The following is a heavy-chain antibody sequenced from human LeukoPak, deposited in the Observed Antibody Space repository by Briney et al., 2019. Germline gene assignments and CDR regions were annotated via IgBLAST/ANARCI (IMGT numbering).Heavy chain of an antibody. V-gene: IGHV4-4*07. J-gene: IGHJ5*02. Sequence: SETLSLTCTVSGGSISSYYWSWIRQPAGKGLEGIGRIYTSGSTNYNPSLKSRVTMSVDTSKNQFSLKLSSVTAADTAVYYCARIPSSSWDNWFDPWGQGTLVTVSS. CDR2: IYTSGST. D-gene: IGHD6-13*01. CDR3: ARIPSSSWDNWFDP. CDR1: GGSISSYY.